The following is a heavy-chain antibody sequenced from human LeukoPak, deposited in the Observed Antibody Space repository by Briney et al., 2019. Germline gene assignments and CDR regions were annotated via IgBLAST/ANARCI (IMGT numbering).Heavy chain of an antibody. V-gene: IGHV3-7*03. Sequence: GGSLRLSCAASGFTFGSYWMSWVRQAPGRGLEWVANIKQDGSEKYYVDSVKGRFTISRDNAENSLSLQMNSLRAEDTAVYYCASAGGDSRSPLPFFYWGQGTLVTVSS. J-gene: IGHJ4*02. CDR3: ASAGGDSRSPLPFFY. CDR1: GFTFGSYW. D-gene: IGHD6-6*01. CDR2: IKQDGSEK.